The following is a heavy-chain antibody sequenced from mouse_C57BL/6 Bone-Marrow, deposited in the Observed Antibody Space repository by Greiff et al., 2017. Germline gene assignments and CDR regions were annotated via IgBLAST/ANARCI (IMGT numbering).Heavy chain of an antibody. J-gene: IGHJ3*01. CDR2: ISSGGSYT. D-gene: IGHD1-1*01. V-gene: IGHV5-6*01. CDR3: AGHAITTVGATAWFAY. Sequence: EVQLKESGGDLVKPGGSLKLSCAASGFTFSSYGMPWVRQTPDKRLEWVATISSGGSYTNYPDSVKGRFTISRDNAKNTLYLQMSSLKSEDTAMYYCAGHAITTVGATAWFAYWGQGTLVTVSA. CDR1: GFTFSSYG.